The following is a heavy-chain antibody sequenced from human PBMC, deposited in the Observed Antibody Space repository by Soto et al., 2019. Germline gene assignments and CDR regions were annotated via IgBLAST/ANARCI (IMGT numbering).Heavy chain of an antibody. J-gene: IGHJ4*02. D-gene: IGHD6-19*01. CDR2: INPNSGDA. Sequence: QVQLVHSGAELKKPGASVKVSCKASGYTFTAYAMHWVRQAPGQGLEWMGWINPNSGDATYAQKFQGRATMTMDTSITTAYMELSSLSYDDTAVYYCAREVSAVLALDYWGQGTLVTVSS. V-gene: IGHV1-2*02. CDR3: AREVSAVLALDY. CDR1: GYTFTAYA.